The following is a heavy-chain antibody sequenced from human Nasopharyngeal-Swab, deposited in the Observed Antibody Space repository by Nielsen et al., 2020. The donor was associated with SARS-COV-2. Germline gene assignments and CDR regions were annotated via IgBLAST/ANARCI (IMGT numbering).Heavy chain of an antibody. D-gene: IGHD3-10*01. Sequence: SDTLSLTCAVYGGSFSGYYWSWIRQPPGKGLEWIGEINHSGSTNYNPSLKSRVTISVDTSKNQFSLKLSSVTAADTAVYYCAKGLIWFGELFDPWGQGTLVTVSS. J-gene: IGHJ5*02. V-gene: IGHV4-34*01. CDR3: AKGLIWFGELFDP. CDR1: GGSFSGYY. CDR2: INHSGST.